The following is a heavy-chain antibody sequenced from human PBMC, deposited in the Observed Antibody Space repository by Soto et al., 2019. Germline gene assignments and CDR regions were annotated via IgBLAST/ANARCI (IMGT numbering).Heavy chain of an antibody. CDR1: GGTFSSYA. CDR2: IIPILGTA. J-gene: IGHJ6*02. Sequence: SVKVSCKASGGTFSSYAISWVRQAPGQGLEWMGGIIPILGTANYAQKFQGRVTITADESTSTAYMELSSLRSEDTAVYYCARMTYYDLEGGWYYYGMDVWGQGTTVTVS. CDR3: ARMTYYDLEGGWYYYGMDV. D-gene: IGHD3-3*01. V-gene: IGHV1-69*13.